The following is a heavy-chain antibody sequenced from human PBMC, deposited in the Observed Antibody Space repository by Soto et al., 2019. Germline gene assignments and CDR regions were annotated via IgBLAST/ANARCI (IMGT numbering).Heavy chain of an antibody. D-gene: IGHD5-18*01. Sequence: QVQLVQSGAEVKKPGASVKVSCKASGYTFTNNDVSWVRQATGQGLEWMGWMNPGIGDTGYAQKFQGRVTMTRDISIATAYMELNSLTSEDTAIYYCARMESFGSLNWFDPWGQGTLVTVSS. CDR2: MNPGIGDT. CDR1: GYTFTNND. J-gene: IGHJ5*02. V-gene: IGHV1-8*02. CDR3: ARMESFGSLNWFDP.